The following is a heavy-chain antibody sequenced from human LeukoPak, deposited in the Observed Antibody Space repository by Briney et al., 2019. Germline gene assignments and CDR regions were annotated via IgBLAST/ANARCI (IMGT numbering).Heavy chain of an antibody. CDR3: AKANTLGSGGGFDY. Sequence: PGGSLRLSCVASGFTLSSYGMSWVRQAPGMGLEWVSSISHSGGNIYYAESVKGRFTISRDNSKSTLYLQMNSLRAEDTAVYYCAKANTLGSGGGFDYWGQGTLVTVSS. J-gene: IGHJ4*02. CDR2: ISHSGGNI. CDR1: GFTLSSYG. D-gene: IGHD1-26*01. V-gene: IGHV3-23*01.